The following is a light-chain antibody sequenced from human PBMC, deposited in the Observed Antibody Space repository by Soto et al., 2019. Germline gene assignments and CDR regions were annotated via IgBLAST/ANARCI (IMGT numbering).Light chain of an antibody. CDR3: LQHNSYPWT. CDR2: KAS. CDR1: QTLSSW. V-gene: IGKV1-5*03. Sequence: DIHLTQSASTPSGNIGDSVTITCRASQTLSSWLAWYQQKPGKAPKLLIYKASTLKSGVPSRFSGSGSGTEFTLTVSSLQPEDFATYYCLQHNSYPWTFGQGTKVDIK. J-gene: IGKJ1*01.